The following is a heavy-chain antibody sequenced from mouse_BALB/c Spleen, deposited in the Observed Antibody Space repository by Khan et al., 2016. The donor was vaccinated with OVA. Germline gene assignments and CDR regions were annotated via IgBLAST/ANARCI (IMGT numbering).Heavy chain of an antibody. CDR3: AWYRYDDHFDY. CDR2: INTYTGEP. J-gene: IGHJ2*01. V-gene: IGHV9-3-1*01. D-gene: IGHD2-14*01. CDR1: GYIFTNYG. Sequence: QIQLVQSGPELKKPGETVKISCKASGYIFTNYGMNWVRQAPGKGLKWMGWINTYTGEPTYADDFKGRFAFSLETSASTAYLQINNLKSEDTATYFCAWYRYDDHFDYWGQGTTLAVSS.